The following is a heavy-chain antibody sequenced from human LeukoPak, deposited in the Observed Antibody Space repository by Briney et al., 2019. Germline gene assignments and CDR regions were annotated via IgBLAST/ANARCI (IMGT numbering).Heavy chain of an antibody. CDR1: GGTFSNYA. J-gene: IGHJ4*02. D-gene: IGHD5-18*01. Sequence: ASVKVSCKASGGTFSNYAINWVRQAPGQGLEWMGGITPIFGTANYLQKFQGRVTITADKSTSTAYMELSRLRSEDTAIYYCARASSDDTAMATPFVYWGQGTLVTVSS. V-gene: IGHV1-69*06. CDR3: ARASSDDTAMATPFVY. CDR2: ITPIFGTA.